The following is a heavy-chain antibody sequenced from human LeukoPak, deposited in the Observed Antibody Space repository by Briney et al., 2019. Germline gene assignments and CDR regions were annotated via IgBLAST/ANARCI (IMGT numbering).Heavy chain of an antibody. D-gene: IGHD2-21*01. V-gene: IGHV5-51*01. J-gene: IGHJ4*02. Sequence: GESLKISCKGTGYSFTSYWIGWVRQMPGKGLEWMGIIYPGDSDTRYSPSFQGQVTISADKSISTAYLQWSSLKASDTAMYYCARRGAYCGGDCYTDYWGQGTLVTVSS. CDR2: IYPGDSDT. CDR1: GYSFTSYW. CDR3: ARRGAYCGGDCYTDY.